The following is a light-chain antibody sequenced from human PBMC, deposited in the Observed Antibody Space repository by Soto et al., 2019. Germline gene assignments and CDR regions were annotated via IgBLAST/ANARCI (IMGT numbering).Light chain of an antibody. CDR2: GAS. V-gene: IGKV3-20*01. Sequence: EIVMTQSPATLSVSPGERATLSCRASQSVSSNLAWYQHKPGQAPRLLIYGASSRATGIPDRFSGSGSGTDFTLTISRLEPEDFAVYYCQQYGSSPTFGRGTKVDIK. CDR3: QQYGSSPT. J-gene: IGKJ1*01. CDR1: QSVSSN.